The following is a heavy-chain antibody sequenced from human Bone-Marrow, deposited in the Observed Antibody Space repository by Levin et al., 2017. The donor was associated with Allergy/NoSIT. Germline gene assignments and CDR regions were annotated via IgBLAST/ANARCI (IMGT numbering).Heavy chain of an antibody. Sequence: SQTLSLTCSVSGGSVRSQNFYWSWIRQPPGKPLEWIGYVSYSGTPTYSPSLESRVTISLGTSDNQFSLRLTSLTAADTAVYYCARDHGDSSDAFAIWGQGTMVTVSS. J-gene: IGHJ3*02. CDR1: GGSVRSQNFY. V-gene: IGHV4-61*01. D-gene: IGHD4-17*01. CDR3: ARDHGDSSDAFAI. CDR2: VSYSGTP.